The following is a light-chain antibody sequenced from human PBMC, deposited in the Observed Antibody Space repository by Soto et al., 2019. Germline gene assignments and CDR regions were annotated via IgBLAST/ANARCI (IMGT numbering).Light chain of an antibody. V-gene: IGKV3-20*01. CDR1: QSVSSSY. J-gene: IGKJ1*01. Sequence: DIVLTQSPGTLSLSPGERATLSCRASQSVSSSYLAWYQQKPGQAPRLLIYGASSRATGIPDRFSGSGSGTEFTLTISSLQPDDFATYYCQQYNSYPWTFGQGTKV. CDR2: GAS. CDR3: QQYNSYPWT.